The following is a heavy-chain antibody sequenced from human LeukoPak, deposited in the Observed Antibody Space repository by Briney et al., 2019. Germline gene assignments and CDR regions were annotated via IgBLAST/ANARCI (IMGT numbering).Heavy chain of an antibody. D-gene: IGHD1-7*01. CDR2: ISSTGSTI. CDR1: GFTFSSYE. J-gene: IGHJ4*02. Sequence: PGGSLRLSCAASGFTFSSYEMNWVRQAPGKGLEWVSYISSTGSTIYYADSVKGRFTISRDNARNSLYLQMNSLRAEDTAVYYCTRGNYIDFDNWGQGTLVTVSS. CDR3: TRGNYIDFDN. V-gene: IGHV3-48*03.